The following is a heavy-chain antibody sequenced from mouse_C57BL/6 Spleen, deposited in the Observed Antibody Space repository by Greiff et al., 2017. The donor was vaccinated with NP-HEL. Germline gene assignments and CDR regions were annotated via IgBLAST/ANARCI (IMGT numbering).Heavy chain of an antibody. V-gene: IGHV1-72*01. D-gene: IGHD2-4*01. CDR2: IDPNSGGT. Sequence: QVQLQQPGAELVKPGASVKLSCKASGYTFTSYWMHWVKQRPGRGLEWIGRIDPNSGGTKYNEKFKSKATLTVDKPSSTAYMQLSSLTSEDSAVYYCAREDDYDGGWYFDVWGTGTTGTVSS. CDR1: GYTFTSYW. CDR3: AREDDYDGGWYFDV. J-gene: IGHJ1*03.